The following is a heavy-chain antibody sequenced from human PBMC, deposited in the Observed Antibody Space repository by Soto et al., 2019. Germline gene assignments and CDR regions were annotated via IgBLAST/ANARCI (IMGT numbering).Heavy chain of an antibody. J-gene: IGHJ4*02. CDR3: AHRQSDYYDSSGYHFDY. CDR1: GFSLSTSGVG. D-gene: IGHD3-22*01. CDR2: IYWNDDK. V-gene: IGHV2-5*01. Sequence: QITLKESGPTLVKPTQTLTLTCTFSGFSLSTSGVGVGWIRQPPGKALEWLALIYWNDDKRYSPSLKSRLTITKDTSKTQVVLTMTNMDPVDTATYYGAHRQSDYYDSSGYHFDYWGQGTLVTVSS.